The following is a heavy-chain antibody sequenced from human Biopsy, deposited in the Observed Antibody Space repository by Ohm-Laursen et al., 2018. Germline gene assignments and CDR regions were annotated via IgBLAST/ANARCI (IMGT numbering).Heavy chain of an antibody. CDR1: GGSFTGHY. D-gene: IGHD4-23*01. Sequence: SETLSLTYTVSGGSFTGHYWTWIRQPPGKGLEWIGHISHTGYTSYKSSLKSRATISLDTSRKHFSLRLTSLAAADTAVYYCARGSNEYGGLYFPHWGQGTLVTVSS. V-gene: IGHV4-59*11. J-gene: IGHJ1*01. CDR3: ARGSNEYGGLYFPH. CDR2: ISHTGYT.